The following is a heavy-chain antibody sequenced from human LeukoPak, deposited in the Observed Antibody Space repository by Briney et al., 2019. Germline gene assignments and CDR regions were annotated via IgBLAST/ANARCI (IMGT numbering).Heavy chain of an antibody. D-gene: IGHD5-24*01. V-gene: IGHV3-74*01. J-gene: IGHJ6*02. CDR2: TNSGGTVT. Sequence: GGSLRLSCAASGFTFSDFWMHWVRQAPGKGLVWVSRTNSGGTVTNYADSVKGRFTISRDNAKNSLYLQMNSLRAEDTALYYCAKDYEYRDGYYGMDVWGQGTTVTVSS. CDR3: AKDYEYRDGYYGMDV. CDR1: GFTFSDFW.